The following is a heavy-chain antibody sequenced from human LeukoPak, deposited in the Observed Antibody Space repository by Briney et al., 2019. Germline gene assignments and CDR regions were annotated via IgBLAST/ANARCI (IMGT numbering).Heavy chain of an antibody. CDR1: GGSISSYY. Sequence: SETLSLTCTVSGGSISSYYWSWIRQPPGKGLEWIGYIYTSGSTNYNPSLKSRVTISVDTSKNQFSLKLSSVTAADTAVYYCARAHERTYVGSDIWGQGTMVTVSS. J-gene: IGHJ3*02. V-gene: IGHV4-4*09. D-gene: IGHD2-8*01. CDR3: ARAHERTYVGSDI. CDR2: IYTSGST.